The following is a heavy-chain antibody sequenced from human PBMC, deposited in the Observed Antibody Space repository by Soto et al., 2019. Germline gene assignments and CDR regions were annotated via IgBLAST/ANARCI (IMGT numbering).Heavy chain of an antibody. CDR2: ISGSGGST. Sequence: GGSLRLSCAASGFTFSSYAMSWVRQAPGKGLEWVSAISGSGGSTYYADSVKGRFTITRDNSKNTLYLQMNSLRAEDTDVYYCAKDAGNSVRGVIIIPDAFDIWGQGTMVTVSS. CDR3: AKDAGNSVRGVIIIPDAFDI. D-gene: IGHD3-10*01. J-gene: IGHJ3*02. V-gene: IGHV3-23*01. CDR1: GFTFSSYA.